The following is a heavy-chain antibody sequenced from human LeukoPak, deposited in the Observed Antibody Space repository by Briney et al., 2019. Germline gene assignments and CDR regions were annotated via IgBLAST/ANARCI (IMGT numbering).Heavy chain of an antibody. Sequence: SETLSLTCAVYGGSFSGYYWSWIRQPPGKGLEWIGEINHGGSTNYNPSLKSRVTISVDTSKNQFSLKLSSVTAADTAVYYCARGQTLFDYWGQGTLVTVSS. J-gene: IGHJ4*02. CDR2: INHGGST. D-gene: IGHD4-23*01. CDR3: ARGQTLFDY. V-gene: IGHV4-34*01. CDR1: GGSFSGYY.